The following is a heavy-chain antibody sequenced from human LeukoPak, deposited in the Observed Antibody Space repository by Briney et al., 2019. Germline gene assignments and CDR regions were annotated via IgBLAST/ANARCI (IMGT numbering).Heavy chain of an antibody. D-gene: IGHD2-2*01. CDR3: AASLPNIVVVPAAKGPFGS. CDR1: GFTFSNYA. V-gene: IGHV3-23*01. CDR2: INGGGGGGT. J-gene: IGHJ5*02. Sequence: PGGSLRLSCAASGFTFSNYAMSWVRQAPGKGLEWVSGINGGGGGGTFHADSVRSRFTISRDNSKNTLYLQMSSLRAEDTAVYYCAASLPNIVVVPAAKGPFGSWGQGTLVTVSS.